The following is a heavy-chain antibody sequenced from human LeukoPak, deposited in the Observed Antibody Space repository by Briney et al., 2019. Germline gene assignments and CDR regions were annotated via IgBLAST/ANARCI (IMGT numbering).Heavy chain of an antibody. CDR1: GYSISSGYY. Sequence: SETLSLTCAVSGYSISSGYYWGWIRQPPGKGLEWIGSIYHSGSTYYNPSLKSRVTISVDTSKNQFSLKLSSVTAADTAAYYCASPIWDYYDSSGPPDFDYWGQGTLVTVSS. D-gene: IGHD3-22*01. V-gene: IGHV4-38-2*01. CDR3: ASPIWDYYDSSGPPDFDY. J-gene: IGHJ4*02. CDR2: IYHSGST.